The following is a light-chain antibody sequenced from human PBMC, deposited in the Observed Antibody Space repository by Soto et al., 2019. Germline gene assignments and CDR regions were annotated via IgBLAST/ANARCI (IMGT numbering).Light chain of an antibody. Sequence: DLQMTQSPSSLSASVGDRVTITCRASQSISTSLNWYQQKPGKAPILLIYVTSSFQSGVPSRFSGSGSGTDFTLTISSLQPEDSATYFCQQSYSSPYTFGQGTKLEIK. J-gene: IGKJ2*01. CDR2: VTS. CDR1: QSISTS. V-gene: IGKV1-39*01. CDR3: QQSYSSPYT.